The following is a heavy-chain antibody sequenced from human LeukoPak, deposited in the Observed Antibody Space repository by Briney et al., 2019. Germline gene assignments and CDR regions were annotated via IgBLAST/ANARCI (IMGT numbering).Heavy chain of an antibody. V-gene: IGHV5-51*01. CDR1: GYSFTSYW. CDR3: ARHSLGSDCSSTSCYKRGYYYYYMDV. J-gene: IGHJ6*03. CDR2: IYPGDSDT. D-gene: IGHD2-2*02. Sequence: GESLKISCKGSGYSFTSYWIGWVRQMPGKGLEWMGIIYPGDSDTRYSPSFQGQVTISADKSISTAYLQWSSLKASDTAIYYCARHSLGSDCSSTSCYKRGYYYYYMDVWGKGTTVTVSS.